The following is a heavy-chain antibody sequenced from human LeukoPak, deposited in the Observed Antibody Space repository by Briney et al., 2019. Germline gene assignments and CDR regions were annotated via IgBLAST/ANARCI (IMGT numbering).Heavy chain of an antibody. J-gene: IGHJ4*02. CDR3: AKDTVGATACDY. Sequence: GGSLRLSCAASGFTFSSYGMPWVRQAPDKGLEWVAFIRYDGSNKYYADSVKGRFTISGDNSKNTLYLQMNSLRAEDTAVYYCAKDTVGATACDYWGQGTLVTVSS. CDR1: GFTFSSYG. CDR2: IRYDGSNK. D-gene: IGHD1-26*01. V-gene: IGHV3-30*02.